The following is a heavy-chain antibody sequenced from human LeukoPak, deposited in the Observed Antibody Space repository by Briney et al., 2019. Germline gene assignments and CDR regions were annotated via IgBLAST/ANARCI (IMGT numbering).Heavy chain of an antibody. CDR3: AKPFRGDYLPYYY. CDR1: GFIFSSYA. D-gene: IGHD2-21*01. Sequence: PGGSLRLSCAASGFIFSSYAMSWVRQAPGKGLEWVSAIGGSGGSTYYADSVKGRFTISRDNSKNTLYLQMNSLRAEDTAVYYCAKPFRGDYLPYYYWGQGTLVTVSS. J-gene: IGHJ4*02. V-gene: IGHV3-23*01. CDR2: IGGSGGST.